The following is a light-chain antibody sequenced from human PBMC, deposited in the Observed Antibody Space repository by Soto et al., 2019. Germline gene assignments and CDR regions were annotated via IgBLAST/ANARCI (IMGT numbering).Light chain of an antibody. CDR1: QSVLYSSNNKNY. J-gene: IGKJ5*01. CDR2: WAS. V-gene: IGKV4-1*01. CDR3: QQYYDSPLT. Sequence: DIVMTPSPLSLAVSLGDRATSNGNSSQSVLYSSNNKNYLNWYQQKPGQPPKLLIYWASIREYGVPDRFSGSGSGTDFTLTISSVQAEDVAVYYCQQYYDSPLTFGQGTRLEIK.